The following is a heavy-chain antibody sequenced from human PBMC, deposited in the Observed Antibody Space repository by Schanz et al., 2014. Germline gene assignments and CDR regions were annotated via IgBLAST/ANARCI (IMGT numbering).Heavy chain of an antibody. CDR3: ASPSGYSDYGTYFDF. Sequence: EVQLLESGGGLVQPGGSLRLSCAASGFTFTTHSMTWVRQAPGKGLEWVSAISGSGGSTYYADSVKGRFTISRDNSKNTLYLQMNTLRAEDTAVYYCASPSGYSDYGTYFDFWGQGTLVTVSS. CDR2: ISGSGGST. D-gene: IGHD5-12*01. CDR1: GFTFTTHS. J-gene: IGHJ4*02. V-gene: IGHV3-23*01.